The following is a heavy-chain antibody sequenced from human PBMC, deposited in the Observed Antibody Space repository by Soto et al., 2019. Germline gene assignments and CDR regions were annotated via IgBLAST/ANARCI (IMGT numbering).Heavy chain of an antibody. V-gene: IGHV3-9*01. J-gene: IGHJ1*01. CDR3: AKVDSRGWQEYVQH. CDR1: GFTFDDYA. D-gene: IGHD6-19*01. CDR2: ISWNSGSI. Sequence: EVQLVESGGGLVQPGRSLRLSCAASGFTFDDYAMHWVRQAPGKGLEWVSGISWNSGSIGYADSVKGRFTISRDNAKNSLYLQMNRLRAEDTALYYCAKVDSRGWQEYVQHWGQGTLVTVSS.